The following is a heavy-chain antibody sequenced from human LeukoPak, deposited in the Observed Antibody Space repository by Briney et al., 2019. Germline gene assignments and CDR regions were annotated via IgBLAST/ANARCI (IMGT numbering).Heavy chain of an antibody. CDR3: ARGNRGNYYYGMDV. J-gene: IGHJ6*02. Sequence: GGSLRLSCAASGFTFSSYAKHWVRQAPGKGLEYVSAISSYGDSTYYADSVKGRFTISRDNSKKTLYLEMGSLRAEDMAVYYCARGNRGNYYYGMDVWGQGTTVTVSS. V-gene: IGHV3-64*02. CDR2: ISSYGDST. CDR1: GFTFSSYA.